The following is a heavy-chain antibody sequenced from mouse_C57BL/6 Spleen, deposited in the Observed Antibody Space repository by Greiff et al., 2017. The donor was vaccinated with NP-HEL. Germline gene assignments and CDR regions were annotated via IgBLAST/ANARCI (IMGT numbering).Heavy chain of an antibody. CDR3: AREADDY. V-gene: IGHV5-6*01. Sequence: EVKVVESGGDLVKPGGSLKLSCAASGFTFSSYGMSWVRQTPDKRLEWVATISSGGSYTYYPDSVKGRFTISRDNAKNTLYLQMSSLKSEDTAMYYCAREADDYWGQGTTLTVSS. CDR2: ISSGGSYT. D-gene: IGHD6-1*01. J-gene: IGHJ2*01. CDR1: GFTFSSYG.